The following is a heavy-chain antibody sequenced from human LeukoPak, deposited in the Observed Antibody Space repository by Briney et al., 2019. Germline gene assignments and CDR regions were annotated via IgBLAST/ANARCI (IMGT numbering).Heavy chain of an antibody. D-gene: IGHD6-19*01. CDR3: AKGEGGDSGWYGDY. CDR1: GFTFSNYA. Sequence: PGRTLRLSCAASGFTFSNYAMHWVRQAPGKGLDWVEVISYDGIDKYYADSVKGRFTISRDNSKNTLFLQMNSLRAEDTAMYYCAKGEGGDSGWYGDYWGQGTLVTVSS. J-gene: IGHJ4*02. V-gene: IGHV3-30*18. CDR2: ISYDGIDK.